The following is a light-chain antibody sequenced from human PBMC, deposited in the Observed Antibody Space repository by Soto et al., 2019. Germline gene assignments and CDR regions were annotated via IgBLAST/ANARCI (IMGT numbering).Light chain of an antibody. CDR3: QQYGGSPRIT. CDR1: QSISDT. CDR2: GAS. Sequence: EIVMTQSPATLSVSPGGRATLSCRASQSISDTLAWYQQKPGQAPRLLIYGASRRATGFPARFSGSGSGTDFTLIINRLEPEDVAIYYCQQYGGSPRITFGQGTRLEIK. J-gene: IGKJ5*01. V-gene: IGKV3-15*01.